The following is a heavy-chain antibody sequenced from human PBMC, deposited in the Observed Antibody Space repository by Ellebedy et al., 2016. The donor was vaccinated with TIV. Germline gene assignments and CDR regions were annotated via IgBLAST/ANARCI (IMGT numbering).Heavy chain of an antibody. J-gene: IGHJ6*02. CDR1: GYTLTELS. V-gene: IGHV1-24*01. D-gene: IGHD1-26*01. CDR2: FDPEDGET. Sequence: ASVKVSCKVSGYTLTELSMHWVRQAPGKGLEWMGGFDPEDGETIYAQKFQGRVTLTSDTSTSTVYMELSRLRSDDTAVYYCARGGWSKLYYYYGMDVWGQGTTVTVSS. CDR3: ARGGWSKLYYYYGMDV.